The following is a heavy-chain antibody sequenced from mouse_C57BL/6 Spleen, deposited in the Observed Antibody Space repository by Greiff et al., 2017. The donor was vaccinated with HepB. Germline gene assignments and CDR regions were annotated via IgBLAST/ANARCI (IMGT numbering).Heavy chain of an antibody. J-gene: IGHJ2*01. CDR2: ISSGGDYI. V-gene: IGHV5-9-1*02. Sequence: EVKLVESGEGLVKPGGSLKLSCAASGFTFSSYAMSWVRQTPEKRLEWVAYISSGGDYIYYADTVKGRFTISRDNARNTLYLQMSSLKSEDTAMYYCTRAPYGSSHDYWGQGTTLTVSS. D-gene: IGHD1-1*01. CDR1: GFTFSSYA. CDR3: TRAPYGSSHDY.